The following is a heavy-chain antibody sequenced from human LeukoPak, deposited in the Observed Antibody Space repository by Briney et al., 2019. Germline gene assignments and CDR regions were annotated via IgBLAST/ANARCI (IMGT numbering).Heavy chain of an antibody. CDR2: IYHSGST. D-gene: IGHD2-21*02. J-gene: IGHJ5*02. CDR3: ARDPVGDIDL. Sequence: SETLSLTCAVSGYSISSGYYWGWIRQPPGKGLEWIGSIYHSGSTYYNPSLKSRVTISVDTSKNQFSLKLSSVTAADTAVYYCARDPVGDIDLWGQGTLVTVSS. CDR1: GYSISSGYY. V-gene: IGHV4-38-2*02.